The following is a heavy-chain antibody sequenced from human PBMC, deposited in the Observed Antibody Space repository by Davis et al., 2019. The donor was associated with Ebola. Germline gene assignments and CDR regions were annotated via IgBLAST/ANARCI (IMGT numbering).Heavy chain of an antibody. D-gene: IGHD3-22*01. V-gene: IGHV1-69*13. J-gene: IGHJ3*02. Sequence: SVKVSCKASGGTFSSYAISWVRQAPGQGLEWMGGIIPIFGTANYAQKFQGRVTITADESTSTAYMELSSLRSEDTAVYYCARTSSRGYYDIHAFDIWGQGTMVTVSS. CDR3: ARTSSRGYYDIHAFDI. CDR1: GGTFSSYA. CDR2: IIPIFGTA.